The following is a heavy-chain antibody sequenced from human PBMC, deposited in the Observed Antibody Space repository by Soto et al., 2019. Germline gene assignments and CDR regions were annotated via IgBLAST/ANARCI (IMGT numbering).Heavy chain of an antibody. Sequence: QALSRTSAISGDSVSSNSAAWNLIRQSPSRGLEWLGRTYYRSKWYNDYAVSVKSRITINPDTSKNQFSLQLNSVTPEDTAVYYCARGSPRHFDYWGQGTLVTVSS. J-gene: IGHJ4*02. CDR1: GDSVSSNSAA. V-gene: IGHV6-1*01. CDR2: TYYRSKWYN. CDR3: ARGSPRHFDY. D-gene: IGHD1-26*01.